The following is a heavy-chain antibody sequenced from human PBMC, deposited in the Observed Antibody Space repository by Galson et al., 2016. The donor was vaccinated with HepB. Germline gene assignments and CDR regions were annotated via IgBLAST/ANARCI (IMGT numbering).Heavy chain of an antibody. J-gene: IGHJ4*02. D-gene: IGHD6-19*01. Sequence: SVKVSCKASGYSFGTHGINWVRQAPGQGLEWVGWISGYNGATRSAQDFQGRVTLTMDTATTTAYMEMRNLRSDAAAVYFCARLTISSGWPRSDFWGQGTLVAVSS. CDR1: GYSFGTHG. CDR2: ISGYNGAT. V-gene: IGHV1-18*01. CDR3: ARLTISSGWPRSDF.